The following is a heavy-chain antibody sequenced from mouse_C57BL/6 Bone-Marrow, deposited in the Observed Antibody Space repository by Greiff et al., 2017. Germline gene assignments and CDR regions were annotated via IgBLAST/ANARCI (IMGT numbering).Heavy chain of an antibody. V-gene: IGHV2-9-1*01. CDR3: ASFYGSREAWFAY. Sequence: QVQLQQSGPGLVAPSQSLSITCTVSGFSLTSYAISWVRQPPGKGLEWLGVIWTGGGTNYNSALKSRLSISKDNSKSQVFLKRNILQTDDTAWYYCASFYGSREAWFAYWGQGTLVTVSA. CDR1: GFSLTSYA. D-gene: IGHD1-1*01. J-gene: IGHJ3*01. CDR2: IWTGGGT.